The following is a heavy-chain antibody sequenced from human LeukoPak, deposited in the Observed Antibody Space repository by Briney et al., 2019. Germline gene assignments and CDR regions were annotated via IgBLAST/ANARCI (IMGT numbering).Heavy chain of an antibody. J-gene: IGHJ5*02. D-gene: IGHD6-19*01. Sequence: GGSLRLSCAASGFTVSSNYMSWVRQAPGKGLEWVSVIYSSGSTYYADSVKGRFTISRDNSKNTLYLQMNSLRAEDTAVYYCATRDLSSGWVWFDPWGQGTLVTVSS. CDR2: IYSSGST. CDR1: GFTVSSNY. V-gene: IGHV3-53*01. CDR3: ATRDLSSGWVWFDP.